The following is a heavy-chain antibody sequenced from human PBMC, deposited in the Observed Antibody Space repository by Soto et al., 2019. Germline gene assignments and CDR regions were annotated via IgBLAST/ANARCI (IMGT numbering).Heavy chain of an antibody. J-gene: IGHJ5*02. V-gene: IGHV1-69*08. CDR1: GGTFSSYT. CDR2: IIPILGIA. CDR3: ARDARSSFDWFAP. Sequence: QVQLVQSGAEVKKPGSSVKVSCKASGGTFSSYTISWVRQAPGQRLEWMGRIIPILGIANYAQKFQGRVTITADKSTSTAYMELSSLRSEDTAVYYCARDARSSFDWFAPWGQGPLVTVSS.